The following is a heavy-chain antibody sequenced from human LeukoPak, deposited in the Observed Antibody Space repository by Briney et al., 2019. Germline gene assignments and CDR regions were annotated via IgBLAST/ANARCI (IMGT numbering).Heavy chain of an antibody. CDR2: VYIGGTT. D-gene: IGHD2-21*01. Sequence: PSETLSLTCSVSGAAIRSYYWNWIRQPDGKGLEWIGRVYIGGTTNVNPSLESQLSMSLDTSKNQISLRLNSVTVADTAVYYCARRFIDSRYSGDCFDIWGQGTKVTVSS. J-gene: IGHJ3*02. CDR1: GAAIRSYY. CDR3: ARRFIDSRYSGDCFDI. V-gene: IGHV4-4*07.